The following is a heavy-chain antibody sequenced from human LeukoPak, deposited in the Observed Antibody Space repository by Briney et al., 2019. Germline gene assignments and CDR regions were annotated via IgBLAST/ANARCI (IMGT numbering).Heavy chain of an antibody. CDR2: IYYSGST. CDR3: ARVDSNHDAFDI. J-gene: IGHJ3*02. V-gene: IGHV4-61*01. CDR1: GGSVSSGTYY. Sequence: SETLSLTCTVSGGSVSSGTYYWSWIRQSPGKGLEWIGYIYYSGSTNYNPSPKSRVTISVDTSKNQFSLKLTSVTAADTAMYYCARVDSNHDAFDIWGQGTVVTVSS. D-gene: IGHD3-9*01.